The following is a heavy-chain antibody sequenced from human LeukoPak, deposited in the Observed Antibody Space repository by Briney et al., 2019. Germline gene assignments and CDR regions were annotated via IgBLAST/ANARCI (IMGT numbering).Heavy chain of an antibody. CDR1: GGSISSYY. Sequence: SETLSLTCTVSGGSISSYYWSWIRQPPGKGLEWIGYIYYSGSTNYNLSLKSRVTISVDTSKNQFSLKLSSVTAADTAVYFCARHLGSGRQQRFDPWGQGTLVTVSS. V-gene: IGHV4-59*08. CDR2: IYYSGST. J-gene: IGHJ5*02. D-gene: IGHD3-10*01. CDR3: ARHLGSGRQQRFDP.